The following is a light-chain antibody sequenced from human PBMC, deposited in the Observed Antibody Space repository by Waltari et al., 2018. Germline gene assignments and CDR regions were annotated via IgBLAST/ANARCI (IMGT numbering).Light chain of an antibody. CDR3: SSYTGFSTCV. V-gene: IGLV2-14*03. Sequence: QSALTQPASVSGSPGQSITISCTGTSSDVGAYNHVSWYQQHPGKAPKLTIFDVTERPSGFSDRFSGSQSGNTASLTISGLQAEDEADYYCSSYTGFSTCVFGSGTHLIVL. CDR1: SSDVGAYNH. J-gene: IGLJ1*01. CDR2: DVT.